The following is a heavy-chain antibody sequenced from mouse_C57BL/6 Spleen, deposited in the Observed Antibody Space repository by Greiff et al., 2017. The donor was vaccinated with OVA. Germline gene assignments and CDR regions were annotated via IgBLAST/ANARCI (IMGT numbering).Heavy chain of an antibody. Sequence: DVMLVESGGDLVKPGGSLKLSCAASGFTFSSYGMSWVRQTPDKRLEWVATISSGGSYTYYPDSVKGRFTISRDNAKNTLYLQMSSLKSEDTAMYYCARHYFDVWGTGTTVTVSS. J-gene: IGHJ1*03. CDR3: ARHYFDV. CDR2: ISSGGSYT. V-gene: IGHV5-6*02. CDR1: GFTFSSYG.